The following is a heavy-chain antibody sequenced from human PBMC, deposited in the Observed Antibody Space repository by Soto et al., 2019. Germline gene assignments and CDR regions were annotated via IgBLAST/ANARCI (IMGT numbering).Heavy chain of an antibody. Sequence: HPGGSLRLSCAASGFTFSSYGMHWVRQAPGKGLEWVAVIWYDGSNKYYADSVKGRFTISRDNSKNTLYLQMNSLRAEDTAVYYCARDEAAAGTFGYWGQGTLVTVSS. CDR2: IWYDGSNK. D-gene: IGHD6-13*01. V-gene: IGHV3-33*01. CDR1: GFTFSSYG. J-gene: IGHJ4*02. CDR3: ARDEAAAGTFGY.